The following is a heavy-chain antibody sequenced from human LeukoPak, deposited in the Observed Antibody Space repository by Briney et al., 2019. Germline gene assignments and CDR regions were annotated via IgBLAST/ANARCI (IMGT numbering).Heavy chain of an antibody. CDR1: GFTFSSYS. Sequence: GGSLRLSCAASGFTFSSYSMNWVRQAPGKGMEWVSSISSSSSYIYYADSVKGRFTISRDNAKNSLYLQMNSLRAEDTAVYYCASIVGATFDYWGQGTLDTVSS. J-gene: IGHJ4*02. D-gene: IGHD1-26*01. CDR3: ASIVGATFDY. CDR2: ISSSSSYI. V-gene: IGHV3-21*01.